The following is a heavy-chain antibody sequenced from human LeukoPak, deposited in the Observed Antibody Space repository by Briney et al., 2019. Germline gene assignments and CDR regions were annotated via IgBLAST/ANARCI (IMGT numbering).Heavy chain of an antibody. Sequence: SQTLSLTCSVSGGSISSGDYYWSWIRQPPGKGLEWIGYIYYSGSTYYNPSLKSRITISVDTSKNQFSLKLSSVTAADTAVYYCAREEVYYYMDVWGKGTTVTVSS. CDR2: IYYSGST. J-gene: IGHJ6*03. CDR1: GGSISSGDYY. CDR3: AREEVYYYMDV. V-gene: IGHV4-30-4*08.